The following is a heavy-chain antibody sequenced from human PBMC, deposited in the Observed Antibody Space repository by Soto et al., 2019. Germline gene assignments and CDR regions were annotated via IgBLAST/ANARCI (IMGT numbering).Heavy chain of an antibody. CDR3: ATAYFLKDCGVVIIPTKYYFDY. J-gene: IGHJ4*02. D-gene: IGHD3-3*01. CDR1: GYTLTELS. V-gene: IGHV1-24*01. Sequence: GASVKVSCKVSGYTLTELSMHWVRQAPGKGLEWMGGFDPEDGETIYAQKFQGRVTMTEDTSTDTAYMELSSLRSEDTAVYYCATAYFLKDCGVVIIPTKYYFDYCGQGTLVPVSS. CDR2: FDPEDGET.